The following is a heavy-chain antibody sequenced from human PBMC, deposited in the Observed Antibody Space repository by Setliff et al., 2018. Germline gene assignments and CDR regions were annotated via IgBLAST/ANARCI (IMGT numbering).Heavy chain of an antibody. CDR3: ARERGGGGLDYYYYGMNV. J-gene: IGHJ6*02. CDR1: GYTFTSYG. CDR2: ISAYNGNT. V-gene: IGHV1-18*01. D-gene: IGHD3-10*01. Sequence: ASVKVSCKASGYTFTSYGISWVRQAPGQGLEWMGWISAYNGNTNYAQKLQGRVTMTTDTSTSTAYRELRSLRSDDTAVYYCARERGGGGLDYYYYGMNVWGQGTTVTVSS.